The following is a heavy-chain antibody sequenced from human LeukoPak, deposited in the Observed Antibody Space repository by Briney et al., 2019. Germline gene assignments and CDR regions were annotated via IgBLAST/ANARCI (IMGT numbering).Heavy chain of an antibody. V-gene: IGHV1-18*01. CDR2: ISAYNGNT. CDR1: GYTFTSYG. J-gene: IGHJ4*02. CDR3: ARDGIWQWLDHLGPRSPPGVDY. Sequence: GASVKVSCKASGYTFTSYGISWVRQAPGQGLEWMGWISAYNGNTNYAQKLQGRVTMTTDTSTSTAYMELRSLRSDDTAVYYCARDGIWQWLDHLGPRSPPGVDYWGQGTLVTVSS. D-gene: IGHD6-19*01.